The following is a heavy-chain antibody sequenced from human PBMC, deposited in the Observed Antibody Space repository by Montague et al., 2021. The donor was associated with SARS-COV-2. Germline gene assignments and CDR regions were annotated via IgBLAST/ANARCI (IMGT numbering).Heavy chain of an antibody. CDR2: IKQDGSEK. D-gene: IGHD4-17*01. CDR1: GFTFSSYW. V-gene: IGHV3-7*03. CDR3: ARDKPDYAPLVLDY. J-gene: IGHJ4*02. Sequence: SLRLSCAASGFTFSSYWMSWVRQAPGKGLEWVANIKQDGSEKYYVDSVKGRFTISRDNAKNSLYLQMNSLRAEDTAVYYCARDKPDYAPLVLDYWGQGTLVTVSS.